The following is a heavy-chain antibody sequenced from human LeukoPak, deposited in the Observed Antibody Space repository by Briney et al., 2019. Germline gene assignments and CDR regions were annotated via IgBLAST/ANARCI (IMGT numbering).Heavy chain of an antibody. D-gene: IGHD3-16*01. Sequence: ASVKVSCKASGYTLSGYGISWVRQAPGQGLEWMGWISANGNTNYIPKLQGRVTMTTDTSTTTVYMELTSLRSDDTAVYYCARDHLASGSYSSGERVHWGQGTLVTVSS. CDR3: ARDHLASGSYSSGERVH. V-gene: IGHV1-18*01. CDR2: ISANGNT. CDR1: GYTLSGYG. J-gene: IGHJ4*02.